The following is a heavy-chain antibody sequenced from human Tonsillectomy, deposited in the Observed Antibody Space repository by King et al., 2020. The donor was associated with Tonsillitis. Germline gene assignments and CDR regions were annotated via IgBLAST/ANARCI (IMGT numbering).Heavy chain of an antibody. J-gene: IGHJ3*02. CDR3: AREGADKSESDPPLHNGDTFNI. D-gene: IGHD2-8*01. CDR2: IKTHSGNT. V-gene: IGHV1-2*02. CDR1: GYTFTDYY. Sequence: VQLVESGVEVKKPGASVKVSCTASGYTFTDYYMHWVRQAPGQGLEWMGWIKTHSGNTNYAQKFQGRVTMTAETSIDTAYLALNSLRSDDTDVYYCAREGADKSESDPPLHNGDTFNIWGQGTMVTVSS.